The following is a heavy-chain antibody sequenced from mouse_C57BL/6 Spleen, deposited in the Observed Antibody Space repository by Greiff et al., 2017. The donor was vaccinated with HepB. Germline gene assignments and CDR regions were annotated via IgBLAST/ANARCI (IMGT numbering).Heavy chain of an antibody. Sequence: EVKVEESGPGLAKPSQSLSLTCSVTGYSITSGYYWNWIRQFPGNKLEWMGYISYDGSNNYNPSLKNRISITRDTSKNQFFLKLNSVTTEDTATYYCARNYGSSFYWYFDVWGTGTTVTVSS. J-gene: IGHJ1*03. CDR2: ISYDGSN. V-gene: IGHV3-6*01. CDR1: GYSITSGYY. CDR3: ARNYGSSFYWYFDV. D-gene: IGHD1-1*01.